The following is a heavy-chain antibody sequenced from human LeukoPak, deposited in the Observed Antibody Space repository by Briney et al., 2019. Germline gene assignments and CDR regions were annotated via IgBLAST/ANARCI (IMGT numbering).Heavy chain of an antibody. Sequence: ASVKVSCKPSGYSFTSEQIYWVRQAPGQGLEWMGGIIPIFGTANYAQKFQGRVTITADESTSTAYMELSSLRSEDTAVYYCAREGIAAAVEGWGQGTLVTVSS. CDR1: GYSFTSEQ. V-gene: IGHV1-69*13. CDR3: AREGIAAAVEG. J-gene: IGHJ4*02. CDR2: IIPIFGTA. D-gene: IGHD6-13*01.